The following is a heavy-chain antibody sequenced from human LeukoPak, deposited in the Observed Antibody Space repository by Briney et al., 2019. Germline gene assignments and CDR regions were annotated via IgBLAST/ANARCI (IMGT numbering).Heavy chain of an antibody. CDR1: GASINTYY. Sequence: PSETLSLTCTVSGASINTYYWSWIRQPPGKGLEWIGYIYYSGTTSYNPSLKTRVTISIDTSRNQFSLKLSSVTAADTAVYYCARVLRPMASQYYFDYWGQGTLVTVSS. CDR2: IYYSGTT. CDR3: ARVLRPMASQYYFDY. V-gene: IGHV4-59*01. D-gene: IGHD3-10*01. J-gene: IGHJ4*02.